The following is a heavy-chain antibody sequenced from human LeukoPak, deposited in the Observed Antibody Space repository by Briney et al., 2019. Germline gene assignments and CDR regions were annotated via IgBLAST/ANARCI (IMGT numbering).Heavy chain of an antibody. J-gene: IGHJ1*01. CDR1: GFTFSSYW. CDR2: IRQDGSEK. D-gene: IGHD5-18*01. CDR3: AKDWSSYSWSEYFQR. V-gene: IGHV3-7*01. Sequence: PGGSLRLSCAASGFTFSSYWMNWVRQAPGKGLEWVANIRQDGSEKYYVDSVKGRFTISRDNAKNSVYLQMNSLSAEDTAVYYCAKDWSSYSWSEYFQRWGQGTLVTVSS.